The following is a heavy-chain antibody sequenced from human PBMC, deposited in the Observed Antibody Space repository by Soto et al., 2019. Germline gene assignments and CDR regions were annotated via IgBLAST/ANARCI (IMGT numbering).Heavy chain of an antibody. CDR2: ISSSSSYI. CDR3: ASQWELLSYYGMDV. CDR1: GFTFSSYS. Sequence: GGSLRLSCAASGFTFSSYSMNWVRQAPGKGLEWVSSISSSSSYIYYADSVKGRFTISRDNAKNSLYLQMNSLRAEDTAVYYCASQWELLSYYGMDVWGQGTTVTVS. V-gene: IGHV3-21*01. D-gene: IGHD1-26*01. J-gene: IGHJ6*02.